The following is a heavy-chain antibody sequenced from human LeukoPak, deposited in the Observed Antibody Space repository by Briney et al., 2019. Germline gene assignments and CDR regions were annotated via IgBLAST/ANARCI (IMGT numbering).Heavy chain of an antibody. D-gene: IGHD3-22*01. Sequence: GGSLRLSCAASGFTVSSNYMTWVRQAPGKGLEWVSAISGSGGSTYYADSVKGRFTISRDNSKNTLYLQMNSLRAEDTAVYYCTTDLYYYDSSGYYYGIGVDYWGQGTLVTVSS. J-gene: IGHJ4*02. V-gene: IGHV3-23*01. CDR1: GFTVSSNY. CDR3: TTDLYYYDSSGYYYGIGVDY. CDR2: ISGSGGST.